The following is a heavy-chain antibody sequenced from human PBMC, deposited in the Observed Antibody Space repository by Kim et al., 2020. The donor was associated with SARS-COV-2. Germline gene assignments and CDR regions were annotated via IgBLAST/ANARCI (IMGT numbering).Heavy chain of an antibody. J-gene: IGHJ5*02. V-gene: IGHV5-51*01. CDR3: ARDSSSWYVGWFDP. D-gene: IGHD6-13*01. Sequence: SPSFQGQVTISADKSISTAYLQGSSLKASDTAMYYCARDSSSWYVGWFDPWGQGTLVTVSS.